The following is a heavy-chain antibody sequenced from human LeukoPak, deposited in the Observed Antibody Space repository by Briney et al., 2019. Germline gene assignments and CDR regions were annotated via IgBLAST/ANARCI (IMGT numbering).Heavy chain of an antibody. J-gene: IGHJ5*02. CDR1: GGSISSYY. CDR3: ARVFWSGYWFDP. D-gene: IGHD3-3*01. Sequence: SETLSLTCTVSGGSISSYYWSWLRQPAGKGLEWIGRIYTSGSTNYNPSLKSRVTISVDTSKNQFSLKLSSVTAADTAVYYCARVFWSGYWFDPWGQGTLVTVSS. CDR2: IYTSGST. V-gene: IGHV4-4*07.